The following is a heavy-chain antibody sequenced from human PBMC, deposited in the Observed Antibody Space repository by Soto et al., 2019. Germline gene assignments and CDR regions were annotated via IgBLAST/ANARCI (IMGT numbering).Heavy chain of an antibody. CDR3: SGGPNRGY. CDR2: IWSGGAI. CDR1: SFTVSNNY. V-gene: IGHV3-66*01. Sequence: AQLVASMGDLVNPVGSLRLSCSVSSFTVSNNYMSWVRQAPGKGLEWVALIWSGGAIEYVDSVRGRFTISRDNSKNTLYLQMSSLRVEDTAVYSCSGGPNRGYWSQGTLVTV. J-gene: IGHJ4*02. D-gene: IGHD3-10*01.